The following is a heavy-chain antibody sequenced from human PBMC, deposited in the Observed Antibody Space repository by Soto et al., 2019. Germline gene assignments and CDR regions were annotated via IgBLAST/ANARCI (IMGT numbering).Heavy chain of an antibody. CDR1: GFTFSSYW. D-gene: IGHD4-4*01. CDR3: ARVPTTVTTPGMDV. Sequence: PGGSLRLSCAASGFTFSSYWMHWVRQPPGEGLMWVSRINPDGSTTSYADSVKGRFTISRDNAKNTLYLQMNSLRVEDTAVYYCARVPTTVTTPGMDVWGQGTTVTVSS. J-gene: IGHJ6*02. V-gene: IGHV3-74*01. CDR2: INPDGSTT.